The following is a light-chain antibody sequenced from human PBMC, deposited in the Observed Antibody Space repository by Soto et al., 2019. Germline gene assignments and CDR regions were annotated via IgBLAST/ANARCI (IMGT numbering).Light chain of an antibody. J-gene: IGKJ1*01. CDR2: DAS. V-gene: IGKV1-5*01. CDR3: QQYNSYSAT. Sequence: DIQMTQSPSTLSASVGDRVTITCRASQSISSWLAWYQQKPGKAPKLLIYDASSLESGVPSRFSGSGSGTEFTLIIISLQPDDFATYYCQQYNSYSATFGQGTKVEIK. CDR1: QSISSW.